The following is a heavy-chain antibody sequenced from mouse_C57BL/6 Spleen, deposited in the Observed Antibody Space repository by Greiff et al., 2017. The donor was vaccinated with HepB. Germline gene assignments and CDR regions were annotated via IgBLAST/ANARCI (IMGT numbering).Heavy chain of an antibody. D-gene: IGHD4-1*01. Sequence: EVQLQQSGTVLARPGASVKMSCKTSGYTFTSYWMHWVKQRPGQGLEWIGAIYPGNSDTSYNQKFKGKAKRTAVTSASTAYMELSSLTNEDSAVYYGTSNWAWFAYWGQGTLVTVSA. V-gene: IGHV1-5*01. J-gene: IGHJ3*01. CDR3: TSNWAWFAY. CDR2: IYPGNSDT. CDR1: GYTFTSYW.